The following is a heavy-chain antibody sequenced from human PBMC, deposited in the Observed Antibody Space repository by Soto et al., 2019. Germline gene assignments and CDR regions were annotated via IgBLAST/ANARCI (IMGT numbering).Heavy chain of an antibody. CDR3: ARDKETAAGGKPGKFDY. Sequence: ASVKVSCKASGYTFTSYYMHWVRQAPGQGLEWMGIINPSGGSTSYAQKFQGRVTMTRDTSTSTVYMELSSLRSEDTAVYYCARDKETAAGGKPGKFDYWGQGTLVTVSS. V-gene: IGHV1-46*01. CDR1: GYTFTSYY. J-gene: IGHJ4*02. D-gene: IGHD6-13*01. CDR2: INPSGGST.